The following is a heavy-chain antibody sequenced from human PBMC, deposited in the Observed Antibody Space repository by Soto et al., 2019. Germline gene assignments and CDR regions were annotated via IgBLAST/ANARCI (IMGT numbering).Heavy chain of an antibody. D-gene: IGHD3-3*01. CDR2: ISSSSSYT. CDR3: ARDLRSRPYYDFWSGSPTPYGMEV. V-gene: IGHV3-11*06. CDR1: GFTFSDYY. J-gene: IGHJ6*02. Sequence: LRLSCAASGFTFSDYYMSWIRQAAGKGLECVSYISSSSSYTNYADSVKGRFTVSRDNAKNSLYLQMNSLRAEDTAVYYCARDLRSRPYYDFWSGSPTPYGMEVWGQGTTVTVSS.